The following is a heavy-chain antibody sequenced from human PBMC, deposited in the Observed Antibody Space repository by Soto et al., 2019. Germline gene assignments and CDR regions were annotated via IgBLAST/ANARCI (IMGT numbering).Heavy chain of an antibody. Sequence: EVQLVESGGGLVQPGGSLRLSCAASAFTFSGHWMHWVRQAPGKGLAWLSRINNDGSNVMYADSVKGRFTTSRDNAKNTLYLQMNSLRVEDTAVYYCVRGWVGPDYWGQGTLVTVSS. D-gene: IGHD1-26*01. V-gene: IGHV3-74*03. CDR3: VRGWVGPDY. CDR2: INNDGSNV. J-gene: IGHJ4*02. CDR1: AFTFSGHW.